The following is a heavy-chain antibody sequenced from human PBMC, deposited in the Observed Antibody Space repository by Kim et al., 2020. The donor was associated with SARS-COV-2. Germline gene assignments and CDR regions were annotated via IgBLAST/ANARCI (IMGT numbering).Heavy chain of an antibody. CDR2: IYYSRST. CDR3: ARLRGYSYGPMDY. V-gene: IGHV4-39*01. D-gene: IGHD5-18*01. CDR1: GGSISSNNYY. J-gene: IGHJ4*02. Sequence: SETLSLTCTVSGGSISSNNYYWGWIRQPPGKGLEWIGSIYYSRSTYYNPSLKSRVTISVDTSKNLFSLKVSSVTAADTAVYYCARLRGYSYGPMDYWGQG.